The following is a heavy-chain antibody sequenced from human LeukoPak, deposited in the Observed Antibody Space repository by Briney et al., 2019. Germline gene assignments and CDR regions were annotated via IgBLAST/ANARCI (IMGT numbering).Heavy chain of an antibody. J-gene: IGHJ4*02. CDR2: IKEDGSAK. V-gene: IGHV3-7*01. CDR1: GFTFSAFW. Sequence: GGSLRLSCAVSGFTFSAFWMSWVRQTPGKGLERVANIKEDGSAKFYLDSVKGRFTISRDNAKNLLYLQMDSLRAEDTAVYYCARDHSSYYFDYWGQGTLVTVSS. CDR3: ARDHSSYYFDY. D-gene: IGHD6-6*01.